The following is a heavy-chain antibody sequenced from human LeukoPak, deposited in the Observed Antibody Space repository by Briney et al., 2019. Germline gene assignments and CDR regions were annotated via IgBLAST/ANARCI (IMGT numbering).Heavy chain of an antibody. V-gene: IGHV3-23*01. Sequence: PGGSLRLSCAASAFTFGSYVMSWVRQAPGEGPEWVSAISGEVGTYYADSVKGRFTISRDNSKNTLYLQMNSLGGEDTALYYCARYCGAASCSSGFDYWGQGTLVTVAS. CDR3: ARYCGAASCSSGFDY. J-gene: IGHJ4*02. D-gene: IGHD2-15*01. CDR2: ISGEVGT. CDR1: AFTFGSYV.